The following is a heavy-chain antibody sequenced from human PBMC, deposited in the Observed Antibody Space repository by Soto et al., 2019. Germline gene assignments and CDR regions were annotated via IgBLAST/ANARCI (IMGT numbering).Heavy chain of an antibody. CDR3: ARGGQYRYFDY. D-gene: IGHD2-2*02. V-gene: IGHV1-18*01. J-gene: IGHJ4*02. CDR2: ISPYNGDT. Sequence: QVQLVQSGAEVKKPGASVKVSCTTSGYTFTLFGITWVRQAPGQELEWMGWISPYNGDTKYAEKLEGRVTLTTDTSTDTAYMELTSLTSDDTAEYYCARGGQYRYFDYWGQGTLVTVSS. CDR1: GYTFTLFG.